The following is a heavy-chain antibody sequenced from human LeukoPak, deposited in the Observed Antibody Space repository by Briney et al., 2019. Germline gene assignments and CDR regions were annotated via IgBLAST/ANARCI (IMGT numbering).Heavy chain of an antibody. V-gene: IGHV3-7*01. Sequence: GGSLRLSCAGSGFTFSSYWMTWVRQAPGKGLEWVANIKQDGSEKNYVDSVRGRFTISRDNAKNSLYLQMNSLRAEDTAVYYCARDVTPYYFDYWGQGTLVTVSS. J-gene: IGHJ4*02. D-gene: IGHD1-14*01. CDR2: IKQDGSEK. CDR3: ARDVTPYYFDY. CDR1: GFTFSSYW.